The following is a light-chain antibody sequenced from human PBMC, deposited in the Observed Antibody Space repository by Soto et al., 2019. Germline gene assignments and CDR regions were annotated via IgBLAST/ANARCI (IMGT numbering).Light chain of an antibody. CDR3: QTWGTGWV. CDR2: LNSDGSH. V-gene: IGLV4-69*01. J-gene: IGLJ3*02. CDR1: SGHSSYA. Sequence: QLVLTQSPSASASLGASVKLTCTVSSGHSSYAIAWHQQQPEKGPRYLMKLNSDGSHSKGDGIPDRFSGSSSGAERYLTISSLQSEDEADYYCQTWGTGWVFGGGTKVTVL.